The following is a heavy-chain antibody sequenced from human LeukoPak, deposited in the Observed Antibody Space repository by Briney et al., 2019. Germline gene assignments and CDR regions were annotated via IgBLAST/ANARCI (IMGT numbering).Heavy chain of an antibody. Sequence: GGSLRLSCAASGFTSSSYGMTWVRQAPGKGLEWVSVISASGGSTHYADSVKGRFTISRDNSKNTLYLQMNSLRAEDTAVYYCAKGGYSYGLGYFDYWGQGTLVTVSS. J-gene: IGHJ4*02. CDR3: AKGGYSYGLGYFDY. D-gene: IGHD5-18*01. CDR2: ISASGGST. CDR1: GFTSSSYG. V-gene: IGHV3-23*01.